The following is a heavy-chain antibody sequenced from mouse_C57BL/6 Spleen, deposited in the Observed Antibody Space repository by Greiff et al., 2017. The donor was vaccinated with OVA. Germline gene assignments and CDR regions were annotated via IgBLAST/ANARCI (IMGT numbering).Heavy chain of an antibody. CDR3: ARATVVATNFDV. Sequence: VQLQQSGPELVKPGASVKMSCKASGYTFTDYNMHWVKQSHGKSLEWIGYINPNNGGTSYNQKFKGKATLTVNKSSSTAYMELRSLTSEDSAVYYCARATVVATNFDVWGTGTTVTVSS. D-gene: IGHD1-1*01. CDR1: GYTFTDYN. CDR2: INPNNGGT. V-gene: IGHV1-22*01. J-gene: IGHJ1*03.